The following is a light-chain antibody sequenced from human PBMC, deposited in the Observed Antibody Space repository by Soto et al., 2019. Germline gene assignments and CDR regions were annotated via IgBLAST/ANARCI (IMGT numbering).Light chain of an antibody. CDR1: QSVSNW. Sequence: DIQMTQSPSTLSASVGERVTITCRASQSVSNWLAWYQQKPGKAPKVLIYDVSSLESGVPPRFNGSRSETEFTLTIRNLQPDDFATYYCQQYNSFPWTCGLGTKVDI. J-gene: IGKJ1*01. V-gene: IGKV1-5*01. CDR2: DVS. CDR3: QQYNSFPWT.